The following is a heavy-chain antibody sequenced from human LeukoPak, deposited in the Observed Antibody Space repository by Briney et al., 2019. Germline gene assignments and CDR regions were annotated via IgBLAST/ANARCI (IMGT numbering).Heavy chain of an antibody. CDR3: AKHTTFGGVIVPSPFDY. D-gene: IGHD3-16*02. CDR2: IRYDGSNK. Sequence: GGSLRLSCAASGFTFSSYGMHWVRQAPGKGLEWVAFIRYDGSNKYYADSVKRRFTISRDNSKNTLYLQMNSLRAEDTAVYYCAKHTTFGGVIVPSPFDYWGQGTLVTVSP. V-gene: IGHV3-30*02. J-gene: IGHJ4*02. CDR1: GFTFSSYG.